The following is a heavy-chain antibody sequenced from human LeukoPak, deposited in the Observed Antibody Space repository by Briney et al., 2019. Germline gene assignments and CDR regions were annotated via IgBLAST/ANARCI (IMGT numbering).Heavy chain of an antibody. V-gene: IGHV3-7*01. CDR1: GFTFSNYW. J-gene: IGHJ4*02. Sequence: GGSLRLSCAASGFTFSNYWMSWVRQAPGKGLEWVANIREDGSEKYYVDSVKGQFTISRDNAKNSLFLQMDSPRAEDTAVYYCARDLAGQYYGSGSSFDYWGQGTLVTVS. CDR2: IREDGSEK. D-gene: IGHD3-10*01. CDR3: ARDLAGQYYGSGSSFDY.